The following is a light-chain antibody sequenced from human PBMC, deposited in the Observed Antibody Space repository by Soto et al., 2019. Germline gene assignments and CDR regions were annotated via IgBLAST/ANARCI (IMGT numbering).Light chain of an antibody. J-gene: IGLJ1*01. Sequence: QSVLTQPASVSGSPGQSIAISCTGTSSDVGGYTYVSWYQQHPGKAPKLMIYEVSNRPSGVSNRFSGSKSGNTASLTISGLQAEDEADYYCSSYTSSSPVVLGNGTKLTVL. CDR1: SSDVGGYTY. CDR2: EVS. V-gene: IGLV2-14*01. CDR3: SSYTSSSPVV.